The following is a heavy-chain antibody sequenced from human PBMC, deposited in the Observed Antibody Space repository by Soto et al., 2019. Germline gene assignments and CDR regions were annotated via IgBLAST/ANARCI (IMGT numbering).Heavy chain of an antibody. CDR3: ARSFFVRAGWDGGYSFSVLAV. D-gene: IGHD2-15*01. J-gene: IGHJ6*04. CDR2: INWNGGST. V-gene: IGHV3-20*04. Sequence: GVPLRLCRTASELTFVDFGVRRVLQAPRKGLEWVSGINWNGGSTGYADSVKGRFTISRDNAKNSLYLQMNSLRAEDTALYYWARSFFVRAGWDGGYSFSVLAVWVNGTTDPVSP. CDR1: ELTFVDFG.